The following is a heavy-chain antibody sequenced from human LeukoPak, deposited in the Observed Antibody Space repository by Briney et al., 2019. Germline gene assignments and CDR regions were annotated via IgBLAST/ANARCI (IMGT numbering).Heavy chain of an antibody. CDR2: ISGSGGST. D-gene: IGHD4-17*01. Sequence: GGSLRLSCAASGFTFSSYAMSWVRQAPGKGLEWVSAISGSGGSTYYADSVKGRFTISRDNSKNTLYLQMNSLRAEDTAVYYCAKDPNYDYGGYAAFDIWGQGTMVTVSS. CDR3: AKDPNYDYGGYAAFDI. V-gene: IGHV3-23*01. J-gene: IGHJ3*02. CDR1: GFTFSSYA.